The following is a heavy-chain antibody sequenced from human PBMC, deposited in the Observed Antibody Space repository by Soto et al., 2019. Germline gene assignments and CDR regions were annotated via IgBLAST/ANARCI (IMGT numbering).Heavy chain of an antibody. J-gene: IGHJ4*02. CDR1: GGSISSSSYY. Sequence: SETLSLTCTVSGGSISSSSYYWGWIRQPPGKGLEWIGSIYYSGSTHYNPSLKSRVTISVDTSKNQFSLKLSSVTAADTAVYYCARLYYDFWSGYYLYYFDYWGQGTLVTVSS. D-gene: IGHD3-3*01. V-gene: IGHV4-39*01. CDR2: IYYSGST. CDR3: ARLYYDFWSGYYLYYFDY.